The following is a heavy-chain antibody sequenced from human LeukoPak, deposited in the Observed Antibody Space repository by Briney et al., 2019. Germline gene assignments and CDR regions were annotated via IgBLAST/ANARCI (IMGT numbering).Heavy chain of an antibody. D-gene: IGHD2-15*01. V-gene: IGHV4-59*01. J-gene: IGHJ4*02. Sequence: SETLSLTCTVSGGSISSYYWSWIRQPPGKGLEWIGYIYYSGSTNYNPSPKSRVTISVDTTKNQFSLKLSSVTAADTAVYYCARVPATRYYFDYWGQGTLVTVSS. CDR1: GGSISSYY. CDR2: IYYSGST. CDR3: ARVPATRYYFDY.